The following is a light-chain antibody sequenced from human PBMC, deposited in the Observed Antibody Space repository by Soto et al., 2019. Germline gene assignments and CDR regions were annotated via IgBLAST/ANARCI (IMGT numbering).Light chain of an antibody. CDR2: GAS. V-gene: IGKV3-20*01. J-gene: IGKJ4*01. CDR1: QSVNNNY. CDR3: QQYSNWPLT. Sequence: EIVLTQSPGTLSLSPGEGATLSCRASQSVNNNYLAWYQQKPGQAPRLLIYGASNRATGIPDRFSGSGSGTDFTLTISRLEPEDFAVYYCQQYSNWPLTFGGGTKVEIK.